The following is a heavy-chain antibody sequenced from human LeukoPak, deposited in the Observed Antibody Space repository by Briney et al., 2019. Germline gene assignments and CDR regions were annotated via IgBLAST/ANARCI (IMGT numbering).Heavy chain of an antibody. V-gene: IGHV3-53*01. Sequence: PGGSLRLSCEGSGFTLSVNYMSWVRQAPGKGPEWVAGICKDGVTDVTDSVKGRFSIPRDHSKNTLYLQMNRLRLDDTAVYYCAREGGLGYCSLTSCALAYWGQGTSVSVSS. D-gene: IGHD2-2*01. CDR3: AREGGLGYCSLTSCALAY. J-gene: IGHJ4*02. CDR1: GFTLSVNY. CDR2: ICKDGVT.